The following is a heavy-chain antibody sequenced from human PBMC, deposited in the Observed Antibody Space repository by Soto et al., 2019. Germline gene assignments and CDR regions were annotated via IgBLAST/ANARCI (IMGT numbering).Heavy chain of an antibody. CDR1: GGSISSYY. V-gene: IGHV4-59*01. CDR3: ARGMDYYDSSGYYSRDYYGMDV. Sequence: SETLSLTCTVSGGSISSYYWSWIRQPPGKGLEWIGYIYYSGSTNYNPSLKSRVTISVDTSKNQFSLKLSSVTAADTAVYYCARGMDYYDSSGYYSRDYYGMDVWGQGTTVTVSS. CDR2: IYYSGST. D-gene: IGHD3-22*01. J-gene: IGHJ6*02.